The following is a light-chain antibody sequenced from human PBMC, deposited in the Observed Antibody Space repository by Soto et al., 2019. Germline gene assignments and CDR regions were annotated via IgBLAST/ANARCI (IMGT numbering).Light chain of an antibody. CDR2: DND. V-gene: IGLV1-51*01. J-gene: IGLJ3*02. Sequence: QSALTQPRSVSGSPGQSVTISCTGTRSDVGGYKYVSWYQHLPGTAPTLLIYDNDKRPSGIPDRFSASKSGTSATLAITGLQTGDEADYYCEAWDSSLSAGVFGGGTKLTVL. CDR1: RSDVGGYKY. CDR3: EAWDSSLSAGV.